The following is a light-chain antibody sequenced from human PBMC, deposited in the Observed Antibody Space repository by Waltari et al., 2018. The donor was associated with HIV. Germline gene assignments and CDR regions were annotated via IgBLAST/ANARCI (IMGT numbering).Light chain of an antibody. CDR2: QND. CDR1: SFNIGDNY. J-gene: IGLJ3*02. Sequence: QSALTQPPSISGAPGQGVTISCSAISFNIGDNYVNWYQHLPGASPRLLIYQNDQRPSGIPARFSGSKSGTSASLAISGLRSEDEADYYCAVWDETLSSPNWLFGGGTRLTV. V-gene: IGLV1-47*01. CDR3: AVWDETLSSPNWL.